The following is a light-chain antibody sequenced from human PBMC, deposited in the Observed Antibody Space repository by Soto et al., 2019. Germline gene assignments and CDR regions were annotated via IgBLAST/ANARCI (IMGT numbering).Light chain of an antibody. CDR2: KAS. CDR1: QTLSSW. V-gene: IGKV1-5*03. CDR3: QQTYSTPPP. Sequence: DIQMTQSPSTLSGSLGDRVTITCRASQTLSSWLAWYQQKPGKAPKLLIYKASTLKSGVPSRFSGSGSGTEFTLSISGLQPEDFATYCCQQTYSTPPPFGQGTRWRL. J-gene: IGKJ5*01.